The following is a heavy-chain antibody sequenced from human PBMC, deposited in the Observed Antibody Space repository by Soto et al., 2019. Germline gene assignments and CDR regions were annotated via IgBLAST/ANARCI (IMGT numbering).Heavy chain of an antibody. J-gene: IGHJ5*02. CDR2: IYYSGST. Sequence: SETLCLTCTVSGGSISSGGYYWSWIRQHPGKGLEWIGYIYYSGSTYYNPSLKSRVTISVDTSKNQFSLKLSSVTAADTAVYYCARDGTGGPSWLGNWFDPWRQGTLVTVSS. CDR3: ARDGTGGPSWLGNWFDP. V-gene: IGHV4-31*03. D-gene: IGHD6-13*01. CDR1: GGSISSGGYY.